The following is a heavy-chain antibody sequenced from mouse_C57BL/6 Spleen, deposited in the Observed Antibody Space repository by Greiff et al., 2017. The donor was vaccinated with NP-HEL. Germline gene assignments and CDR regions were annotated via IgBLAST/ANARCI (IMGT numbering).Heavy chain of an antibody. V-gene: IGHV1-82*01. Sequence: QVQLKQSGPELVKPGASVKISCKASGYAFSSSWMNWVKQRPGKGLEWIGRIYPGDGDTNYNGKFKGKATLTADKSSSTAYMQLSSLTSEDSAVYFCARSETTVVEYFDYWGQGTTLTVSS. CDR3: ARSETTVVEYFDY. CDR2: IYPGDGDT. J-gene: IGHJ2*01. D-gene: IGHD1-1*01. CDR1: GYAFSSSW.